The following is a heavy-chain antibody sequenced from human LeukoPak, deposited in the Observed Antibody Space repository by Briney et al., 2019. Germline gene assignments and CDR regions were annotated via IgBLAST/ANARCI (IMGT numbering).Heavy chain of an antibody. J-gene: IGHJ5*02. V-gene: IGHV3-74*01. Sequence: GGSLRLSCAASGFTFSSYAMSWVRQAPGKGLVWVSRINTDGNSTRYADSVKGRFTISRDSAKNTLYLQMNSLRAEDTAVYYCARVPLGEFKGFDPWGQGTLVTVSS. D-gene: IGHD3-10*01. CDR3: ARVPLGEFKGFDP. CDR2: INTDGNST. CDR1: GFTFSSYA.